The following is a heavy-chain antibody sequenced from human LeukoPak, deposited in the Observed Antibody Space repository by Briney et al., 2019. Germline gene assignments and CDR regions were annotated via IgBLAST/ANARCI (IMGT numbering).Heavy chain of an antibody. CDR2: INHSGST. D-gene: IGHD3-22*01. J-gene: IGHJ4*02. CDR1: GGSFSGYY. CDR3: ATMDGYYYHIDY. Sequence: PSETLSLTCAVYGGSFSGYYWSWIRQPPGKGLEWIGEINHSGSTNYNPSLKSRVTISVDTSKNQFSLELSSVTAADTAVYYCATMDGYYYHIDYWGQGTLVTVSS. V-gene: IGHV4-34*01.